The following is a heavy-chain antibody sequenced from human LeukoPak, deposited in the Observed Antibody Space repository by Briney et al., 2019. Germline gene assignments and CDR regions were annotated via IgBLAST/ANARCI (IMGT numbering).Heavy chain of an antibody. D-gene: IGHD5-12*01. J-gene: IGHJ4*02. Sequence: ASVKVSCKASGYTFTSYYMHWVRQAPGQGLEWMGIINPSGGSTSYAQKFQGRVTMTRDTSTSTVYMELSSLRSEDTAVYYCARDLVSVFRPDSLVAWDYWGQGTLVTVSS. CDR3: ARDLVSVFRPDSLVAWDY. V-gene: IGHV1-46*01. CDR1: GYTFTSYY. CDR2: INPSGGST.